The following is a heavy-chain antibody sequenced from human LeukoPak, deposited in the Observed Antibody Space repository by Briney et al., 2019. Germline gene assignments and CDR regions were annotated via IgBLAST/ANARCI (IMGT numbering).Heavy chain of an antibody. CDR2: IKSKTDGGTT. V-gene: IGHV3-15*07. Sequence: GGSLRLSCAASGFTFSNAWMNWVRQAPGKGLEWVGRIKSKTDGGTTDYAAPVKGRFTISRDDSKNTLYLQMNSLRAEDTAVYYCASSGSWYKQYYFDYWGQGALVTVSS. CDR3: ASSGSWYKQYYFDY. D-gene: IGHD6-13*01. CDR1: GFTFSNAW. J-gene: IGHJ4*02.